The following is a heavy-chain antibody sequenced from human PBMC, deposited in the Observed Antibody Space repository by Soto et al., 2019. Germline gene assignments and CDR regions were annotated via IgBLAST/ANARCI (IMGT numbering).Heavy chain of an antibody. CDR3: ARGPDRSGFYLFDY. J-gene: IGHJ4*02. CDR1: GGTFSNHA. D-gene: IGHD3-22*01. Sequence: SVKVSCKASGGTFSNHAISWVRQAPGQGPEWMGGIIPLSGTTNYAQKFQGRVTITADESMTTAYMELSSLRYEDTAVYYCARGPDRSGFYLFDYWGQRTLVTVSS. V-gene: IGHV1-69*13. CDR2: IIPLSGTT.